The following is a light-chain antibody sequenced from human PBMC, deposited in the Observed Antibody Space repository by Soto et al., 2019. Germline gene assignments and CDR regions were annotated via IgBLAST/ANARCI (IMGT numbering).Light chain of an antibody. V-gene: IGKV3-15*01. CDR3: QQYDKWPPVT. CDR2: GTS. J-gene: IGKJ4*01. Sequence: EVVMTQSPATLSVSPGEGATLSWRASQSLSSNLAWYQQKPGQAPRLLMYGTSTRATGIPARFSGSGSGTEFTLTISSLQSEDFAVYYCQQYDKWPPVTFGGGTKVDI. CDR1: QSLSSN.